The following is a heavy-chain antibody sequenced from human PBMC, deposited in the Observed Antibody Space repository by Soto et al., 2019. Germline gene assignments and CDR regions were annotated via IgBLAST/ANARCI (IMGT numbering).Heavy chain of an antibody. J-gene: IGHJ4*02. Sequence: EVQLLESGGGLEQPGGSLRLSCAASGFTFSSYAMSWVRQAPGKGLEWVSAISGSGSSTYYADSVKGRFTISRDNSKNTLYLQMNILRAEDTALYYCAKDHPSPGWYGGLWDSWGQGNLVTVYS. CDR3: AKDHPSPGWYGGLWDS. CDR1: GFTFSSYA. V-gene: IGHV3-23*01. D-gene: IGHD6-19*01. CDR2: ISGSGSST.